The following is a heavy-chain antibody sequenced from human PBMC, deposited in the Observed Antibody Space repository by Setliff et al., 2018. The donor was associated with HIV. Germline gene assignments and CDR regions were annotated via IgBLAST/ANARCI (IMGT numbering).Heavy chain of an antibody. V-gene: IGHV4-4*07. Sequence: ASETLSLTCSLSGDSMSTYYWSWIRQTAGKGLEWIGRIHNSGNTNYNPSFMSRVSMSVDTSKSQFSLKLRSVTAADTAVYFCARGYSSALFHEFFDYWGQGTLVTVSS. CDR2: IHNSGNT. J-gene: IGHJ4*02. CDR1: GDSMSTYY. D-gene: IGHD6-25*01. CDR3: ARGYSSALFHEFFDY.